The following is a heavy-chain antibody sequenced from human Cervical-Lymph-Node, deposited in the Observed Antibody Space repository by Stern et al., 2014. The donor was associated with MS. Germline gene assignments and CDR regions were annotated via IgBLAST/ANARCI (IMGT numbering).Heavy chain of an antibody. Sequence: VQLEESGAEVKKPGSSVKVSCKASGGTFSSYAISWVRQAPGQGLEWLGGLIPIFGTANYAQKFQGRVTITADESTSTAYMELSSLRSEDTAVYYCARGELKEGLVRGMDVWGQGTTVTVSS. V-gene: IGHV1-69*01. D-gene: IGHD1-26*01. CDR2: LIPIFGTA. CDR3: ARGELKEGLVRGMDV. CDR1: GGTFSSYA. J-gene: IGHJ6*02.